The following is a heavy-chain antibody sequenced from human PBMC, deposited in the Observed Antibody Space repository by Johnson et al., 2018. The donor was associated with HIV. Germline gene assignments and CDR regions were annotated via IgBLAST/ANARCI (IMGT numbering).Heavy chain of an antibody. V-gene: IGHV3-66*01. CDR2: IYSGGST. J-gene: IGHJ3*02. Sequence: VQLVESGGGVVRPGGSLRLSCAASGFTFDDYGMSWVRQAPGKGLEWVSVIYSGGSTYYADSVKGRFTISRDNSKNTLYLQMNSLRAEDTAVYYCAKGCGSGWLRDAFDIWGQGTMVTVSS. CDR1: GFTFDDYG. D-gene: IGHD6-19*01. CDR3: AKGCGSGWLRDAFDI.